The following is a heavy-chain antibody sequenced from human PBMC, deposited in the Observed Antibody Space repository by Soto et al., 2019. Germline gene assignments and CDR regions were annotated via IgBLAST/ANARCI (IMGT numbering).Heavy chain of an antibody. D-gene: IGHD1-20*01. Sequence: GASVKVSCKASGYTFTSYGLSWVRPAPGQGLEWMGWIRAYNGNTNYAQKLQGRVTMTTDTSTSTAYMQLRRLRSDDTAVYYCGRYNVIHGPYYDYYCMNVWGQGTAVTVSS. CDR1: GYTFTSYG. CDR3: GRYNVIHGPYYDYYCMNV. J-gene: IGHJ6*02. CDR2: IRAYNGNT. V-gene: IGHV1-18*04.